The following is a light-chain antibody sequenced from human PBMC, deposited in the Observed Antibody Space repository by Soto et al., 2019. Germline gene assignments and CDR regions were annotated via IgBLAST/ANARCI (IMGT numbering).Light chain of an antibody. CDR3: QQRNSWPLT. Sequence: VLTQSPDTLSLSPGERATLSCRASQDVGKFLVWHHQKPGLSPSLVIYEASKRATDIPDRFSGSGSGTAFTLTINRLEPEDVGFYYCQQRNSWPLTFGGGTKVELK. J-gene: IGKJ4*01. CDR2: EAS. CDR1: QDVGKF. V-gene: IGKV3-11*01.